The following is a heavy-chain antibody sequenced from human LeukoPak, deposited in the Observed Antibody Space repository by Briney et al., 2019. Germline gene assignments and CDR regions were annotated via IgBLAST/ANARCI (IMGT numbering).Heavy chain of an antibody. V-gene: IGHV1-69*06. CDR1: GGTFSSYA. CDR2: IIPIFGTA. J-gene: IGHJ4*02. CDR3: ARDSVGSYYNGVFDY. Sequence: ASVKVSCKASGGTFSSYAISWVRQAPGQGLEWMGGIIPIFGTANYAQKFQGRVTITADKSTSTAYMELSSLRSEDTAVYYCARDSVGSYYNGVFDYWGQGTLVTVSS. D-gene: IGHD3-10*01.